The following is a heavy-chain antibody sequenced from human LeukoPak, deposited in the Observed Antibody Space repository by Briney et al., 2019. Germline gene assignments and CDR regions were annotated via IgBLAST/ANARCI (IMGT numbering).Heavy chain of an antibody. J-gene: IGHJ5*02. CDR3: AKERYWGVRRYNWFDP. D-gene: IGHD7-27*01. CDR2: ISGSGGST. CDR1: GFTFSSYS. V-gene: IGHV3-23*01. Sequence: PGGSLRLSCAASGFTFSSYSMNWVRQAPGKGLEWVSAISGSGGSTYYADSVKGRFTISRDNSKNTLYLQMNSLRAEDTAVYYCAKERYWGVRRYNWFDPWGQGTLVTVSS.